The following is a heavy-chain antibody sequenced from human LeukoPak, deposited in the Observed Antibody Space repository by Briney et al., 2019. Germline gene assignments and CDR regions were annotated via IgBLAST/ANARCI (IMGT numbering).Heavy chain of an antibody. D-gene: IGHD6-19*01. CDR2: IYYSGST. V-gene: IGHV4-39*07. Sequence: SETLSLTCTVSGGSISSSSYYWGWIRQPPGKGLKWIGGIYYSGSTYYNPSLKSRVTISVDTSKTQFSLQLSSVTAADTAVYYCARERAVARAFDYWGQGTLVTVSS. CDR1: GGSISSSSYY. CDR3: ARERAVARAFDY. J-gene: IGHJ4*02.